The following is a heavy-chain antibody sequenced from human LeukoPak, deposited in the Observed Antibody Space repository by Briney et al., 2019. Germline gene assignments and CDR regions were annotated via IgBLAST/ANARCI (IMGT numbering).Heavy chain of an antibody. D-gene: IGHD3-16*01. V-gene: IGHV1-46*01. Sequence: ASVKVSCKASGYTFTMYYIHWVRQAPGQGLEWMGMINPSDGATTYAQRFQGRVTMTRDMSTTTVYMDLRSLRSEDTAVYFCARGKSGGLSGSLGGLFASYYTYYYMDVWGRGTTVTVSS. J-gene: IGHJ6*03. CDR2: INPSDGAT. CDR1: GYTFTMYY. CDR3: ARGKSGGLSGSLGGLFASYYTYYYMDV.